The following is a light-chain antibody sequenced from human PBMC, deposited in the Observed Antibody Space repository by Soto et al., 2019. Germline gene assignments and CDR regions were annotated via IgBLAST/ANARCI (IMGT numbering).Light chain of an antibody. CDR1: ERISSW. J-gene: IGKJ4*01. V-gene: IGKV1-5*03. CDR3: QQYSKFSLT. Sequence: DIQMTQSPSTLSASVGDRVTITCRASERISSWLAWYQQKPGKAPKLLIYKASSLESGVPSRFTGSGSGTEFTLTISSLQPDDFATYYCQQYSKFSLTFGGGTKVEIK. CDR2: KAS.